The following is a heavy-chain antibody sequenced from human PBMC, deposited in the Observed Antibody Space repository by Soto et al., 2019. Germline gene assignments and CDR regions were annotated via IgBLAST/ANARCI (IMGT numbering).Heavy chain of an antibody. J-gene: IGHJ4*02. CDR3: EKDYLPYDSRSHADY. V-gene: IGHV3-30*18. Sequence: GGSLRLSCAASGFTFSSYGMHWVRQAPGKGLEWVAVISYDGSNKYYADSVKGRFTISRDNSKNTLYLQMNSLSAEDTAVYYCEKDYLPYDSRSHADYWGQGNLVTVSS. D-gene: IGHD3-22*01. CDR1: GFTFSSYG. CDR2: ISYDGSNK.